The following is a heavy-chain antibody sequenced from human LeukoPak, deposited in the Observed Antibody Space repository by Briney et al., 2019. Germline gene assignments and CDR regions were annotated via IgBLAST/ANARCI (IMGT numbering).Heavy chain of an antibody. D-gene: IGHD2-2*01. Sequence: GASVKVSCKASGYTFTSYGISWVRQAPGQGLEWMGWISACNGNTNYAQKLQGRVTMTTDTSTSTAYMELRSLRSDDTAVYYCARDGAGDIVVVPASVIDAFDIWGQGTMVTVSS. V-gene: IGHV1-18*01. CDR1: GYTFTSYG. J-gene: IGHJ3*02. CDR2: ISACNGNT. CDR3: ARDGAGDIVVVPASVIDAFDI.